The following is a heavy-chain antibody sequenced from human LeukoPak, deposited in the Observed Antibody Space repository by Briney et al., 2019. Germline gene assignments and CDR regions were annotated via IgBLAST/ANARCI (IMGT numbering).Heavy chain of an antibody. CDR3: AKDIDPRLYSSSSHELDY. CDR1: GFTFSSYW. Sequence: PGGSLRLSCAASGFTFSSYWMSWVRQAPGKGLEWVANIKQDGSEKYYVDSVKGRFTISRDNAKNSLYLQMNSLRAEDTALYYCAKDIDPRLYSSSSHELDYWGQGTLVTVSS. CDR2: IKQDGSEK. D-gene: IGHD6-13*01. V-gene: IGHV3-7*03. J-gene: IGHJ4*02.